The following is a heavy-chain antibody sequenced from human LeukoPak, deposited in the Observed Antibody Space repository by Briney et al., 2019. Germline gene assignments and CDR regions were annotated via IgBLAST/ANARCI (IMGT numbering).Heavy chain of an antibody. Sequence: GGSLRLSCAASGFTFSSYWMHWVRQAPGKGLVWVSRINSDGSSTSYADSVKGRFTISRDNAKNTLYLQMNSPRAEDTAVYYCARAPSWAAAGTGNWFDPWGQGTLVTVSS. CDR3: ARAPSWAAAGTGNWFDP. D-gene: IGHD6-13*01. CDR1: GFTFSSYW. CDR2: INSDGSST. V-gene: IGHV3-74*01. J-gene: IGHJ5*02.